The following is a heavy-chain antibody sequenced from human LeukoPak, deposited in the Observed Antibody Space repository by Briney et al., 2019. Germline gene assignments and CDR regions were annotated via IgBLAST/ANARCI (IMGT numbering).Heavy chain of an antibody. V-gene: IGHV5-51*01. CDR3: ARLDTPYDSSGLFDY. D-gene: IGHD3-22*01. J-gene: IGHJ4*02. Sequence: GESLKISCKGSGYSFTSYWIGWVRQMPGKGLEWMGIIYPGDSDTRYSPSFQGQVTISADKSISTAYLQWSSLKAADTAMYYCARLDTPYDSSGLFDYWGQGTLVTVSS. CDR1: GYSFTSYW. CDR2: IYPGDSDT.